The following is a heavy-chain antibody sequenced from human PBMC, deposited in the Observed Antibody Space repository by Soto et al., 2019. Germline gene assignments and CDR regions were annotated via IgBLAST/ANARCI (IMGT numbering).Heavy chain of an antibody. V-gene: IGHV1-18*01. CDR2: ISTYKGNI. Sequence: QVQLVQSGAEVKKPGASVKVSCKASGYTFTCYGINWVRQAPGQGLEWMGWISTYKGNINYAQKFQGRVTMTTDTSTSTAYMELRSLRSDDTAVYYCASGPVFESSRYPFNYWGQGTLVTVSS. CDR3: ASGPVFESSRYPFNY. D-gene: IGHD3-22*01. CDR1: GYTFTCYG. J-gene: IGHJ4*02.